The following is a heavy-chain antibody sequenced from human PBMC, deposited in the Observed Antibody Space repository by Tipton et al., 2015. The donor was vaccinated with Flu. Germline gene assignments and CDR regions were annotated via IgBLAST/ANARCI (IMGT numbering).Heavy chain of an antibody. CDR3: ARGPRGAGRPSAFDI. CDR1: GGSISSSSYY. J-gene: IGHJ3*02. Sequence: TLSLTCTVSGGSISSSSYYWGWIRQPPGKGLEWIGSSYYSGSTYYNPSLKSRVTIAVDTSKNQFSLKLSSVTAADTAVYYCARGPRGAGRPSAFDIWGQGTMVTVSS. V-gene: IGHV4-39*07. D-gene: IGHD1-14*01. CDR2: SYYSGST.